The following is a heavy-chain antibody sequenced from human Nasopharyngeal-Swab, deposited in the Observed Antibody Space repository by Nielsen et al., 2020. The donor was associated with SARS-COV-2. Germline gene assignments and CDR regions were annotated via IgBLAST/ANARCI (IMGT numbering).Heavy chain of an antibody. J-gene: IGHJ6*02. CDR3: ARDGATIFGVVIKKRTYYYYYDMDV. Sequence: GGSLRLSCAASGFTFSDYYMNWVRQAPGKGLEWVSFIRNIANGGTTEWTTSVKGRFTISRDDSKSISFLQMSSLRAEDTAVYYCARDGATIFGVVIKKRTYYYYYDMDVWGQGTTVTVSS. CDR1: GFTFSDYY. D-gene: IGHD3-3*01. V-gene: IGHV3-71*01. CDR2: IRNIANGGTT.